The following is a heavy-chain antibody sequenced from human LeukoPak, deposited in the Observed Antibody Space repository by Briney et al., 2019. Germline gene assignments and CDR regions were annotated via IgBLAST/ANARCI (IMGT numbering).Heavy chain of an antibody. CDR3: ARDMELST. CDR1: GFTFSSYW. V-gene: IGHV3-7*05. J-gene: IGHJ3*01. CDR2: IKQDGSEK. D-gene: IGHD3-16*02. Sequence: PGGSLRLSCAASGFTFSSYWMSWVRQAPGKGLEWVANIKQDGSEKYYVDSVKGRFTISRDNSQDTLYLQIHSLRAEDTAMYYCARDMELSTWGLGTMVTVSS.